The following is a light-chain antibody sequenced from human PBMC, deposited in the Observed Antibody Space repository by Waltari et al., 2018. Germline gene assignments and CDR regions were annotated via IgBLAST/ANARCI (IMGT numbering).Light chain of an antibody. CDR2: SYN. Sequence: QSVLTQPPSMSGAPGQRVTISCTGSSSNIGAGYDVHWYQQLPGTAPKLLIYSYNNRPSGAPDRFSGSKSGTSASLAIAGLQAEDEADYYCQSYDGSLSASIFGGGTKLTVL. J-gene: IGLJ2*01. V-gene: IGLV1-40*01. CDR1: SSNIGAGYD. CDR3: QSYDGSLSASI.